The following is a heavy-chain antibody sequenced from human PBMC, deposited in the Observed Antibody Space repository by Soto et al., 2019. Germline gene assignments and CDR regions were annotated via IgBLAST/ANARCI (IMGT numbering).Heavy chain of an antibody. Sequence: GGSLRLSCAASGFTFINYAMHWVCQAPGKGLEWVAVISYDGSNKYYADSVKGRFTISRDNSKNTMYLQMNSLSAEDTAVYHCARDQVKGTMTILWGQGTLVTVSS. V-gene: IGHV3-30-3*01. CDR1: GFTFINYA. J-gene: IGHJ4*02. CDR2: ISYDGSNK. CDR3: ARDQVKGTMTIL. D-gene: IGHD4-17*01.